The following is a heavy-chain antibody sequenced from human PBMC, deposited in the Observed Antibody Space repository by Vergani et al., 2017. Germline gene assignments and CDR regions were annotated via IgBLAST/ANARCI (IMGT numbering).Heavy chain of an antibody. Sequence: EVQLLESGGGLVQPGGSLRLSCAASGFTFSSYAMSWVRPAPGKGREWVSAISGSGGSTSYADSVKGRFTISRDNSTNTLYLQMTSLGAEDTAVYYRAKGGVSSSPLDYWGQGTLVTVSS. CDR2: ISGSGGST. CDR1: GFTFSSYA. V-gene: IGHV3-23*01. J-gene: IGHJ4*02. D-gene: IGHD6-6*01. CDR3: AKGGVSSSPLDY.